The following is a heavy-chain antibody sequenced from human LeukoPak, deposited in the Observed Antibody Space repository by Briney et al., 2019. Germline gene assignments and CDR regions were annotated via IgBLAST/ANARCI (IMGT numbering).Heavy chain of an antibody. CDR3: ARQERIYDFWSGYLIDY. CDR1: GVSFSGHY. Sequence: PSETLSLTCAVYGVSFSGHYWSWIRQPPGKGLEWIGEINHSGSTNYNPSLKSRVTISVDTSKNQFSLKLSSVIAADTAVYYCARQERIYDFWSGYLIDYWGQGTLVTVSS. J-gene: IGHJ4*02. V-gene: IGHV4-34*01. D-gene: IGHD3-3*01. CDR2: INHSGST.